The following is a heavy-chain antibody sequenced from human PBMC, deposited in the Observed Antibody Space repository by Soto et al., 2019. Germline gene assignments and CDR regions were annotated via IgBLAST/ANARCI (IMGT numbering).Heavy chain of an antibody. J-gene: IGHJ6*02. Sequence: ASVKVSCKASGYTFTSYAMNWVRQAPGQGLEWMGWINTNTGNPTYAQGFTGRFVFSLDTSVSTAYLQICSLKAEDTAVYYCERANTYYDILTGYYKLYYYYGMDVWGQGTTVTVSS. CDR3: ERANTYYDILTGYYKLYYYYGMDV. CDR2: INTNTGNP. V-gene: IGHV7-4-1*01. D-gene: IGHD3-9*01. CDR1: GYTFTSYA.